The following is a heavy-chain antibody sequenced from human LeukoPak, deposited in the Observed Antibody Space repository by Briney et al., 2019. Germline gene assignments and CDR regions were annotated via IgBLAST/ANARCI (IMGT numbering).Heavy chain of an antibody. V-gene: IGHV4-59*01. CDR2: IYYSGST. J-gene: IGHJ5*02. CDR1: GGSISSYY. CDR3: ARVGRPSRWFDP. Sequence: SETLSLTCTVSGGSISSYYWSWIRQPPGKGLEWIGYIYYSGSTNYNPSLKSRATISVDTSKNQFSLILSSVTAADTAVYYCARVGRPSRWFDPWGQGTLVTVSS.